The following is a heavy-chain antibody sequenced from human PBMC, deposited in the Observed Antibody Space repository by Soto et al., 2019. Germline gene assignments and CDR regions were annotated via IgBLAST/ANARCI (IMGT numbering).Heavy chain of an antibody. CDR3: ARSDMEEIVVEDGFDY. Sequence: QVQLVQSGAEVKKPGSSVKVSCKASGGTFSSYAISWVRQAPGQGLEWMGGIIPIFGTANYAQKFQVRVTITADESTSTADMELSSLRSEDTAVYYCARSDMEEIVVEDGFDYWGQGTLVTVSS. V-gene: IGHV1-69*01. D-gene: IGHD3-22*01. J-gene: IGHJ4*02. CDR1: GGTFSSYA. CDR2: IIPIFGTA.